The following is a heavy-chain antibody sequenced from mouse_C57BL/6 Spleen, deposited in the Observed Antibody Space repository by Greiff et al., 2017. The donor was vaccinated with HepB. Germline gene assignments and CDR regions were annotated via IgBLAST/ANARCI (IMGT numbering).Heavy chain of an antibody. V-gene: IGHV1-22*01. CDR3: ARDYGSSPFAY. Sequence: EVQLQHSGPELVKPGASVKMSCKASGYTFTDYNMHWVKQSHGKSLEWIGYINPNNGGTSYNQKFKGKATLTVNKSSSTAYMELRSLTSEDSAVYYCARDYGSSPFAYWGQGTLVTVSA. D-gene: IGHD1-1*01. CDR2: INPNNGGT. J-gene: IGHJ3*01. CDR1: GYTFTDYN.